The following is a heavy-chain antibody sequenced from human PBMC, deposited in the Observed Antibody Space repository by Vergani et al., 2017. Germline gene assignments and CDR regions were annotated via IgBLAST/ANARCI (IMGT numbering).Heavy chain of an antibody. J-gene: IGHJ5*02. V-gene: IGHV4-59*01. CDR1: GGSISSYY. D-gene: IGHD3-10*01. CDR3: ARAAGTMVRGWFDP. CDR2: IYYSGST. Sequence: QVQLQESGPGLVKPSETLSLTCTVSGGSISSYYWSWIRQPPGKGLEWIGYIYYSGSTNYNPSLKSRVTISVDTSKNQFSLKLSSVTAADTAVYYCARAAGTMVRGWFDPWGQGTLVTVSS.